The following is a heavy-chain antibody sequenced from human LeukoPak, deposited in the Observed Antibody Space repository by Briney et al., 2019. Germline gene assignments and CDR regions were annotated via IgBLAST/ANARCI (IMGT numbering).Heavy chain of an antibody. V-gene: IGHV3-21*01. CDR1: GFTFSSYS. J-gene: IGHJ6*02. D-gene: IGHD2-2*02. CDR2: ISSSSSYI. CDR3: ARDVSDCSSTSCYTADV. Sequence: GGSLRLSCAASGFTFSSYSMNWVRQAPGKGLEWVSSISSSSSYIYYADSVKGRFTSSRDNAKNSLYLQMNSLRAEDTAVYYCARDVSDCSSTSCYTADVWGQGTTVTVSS.